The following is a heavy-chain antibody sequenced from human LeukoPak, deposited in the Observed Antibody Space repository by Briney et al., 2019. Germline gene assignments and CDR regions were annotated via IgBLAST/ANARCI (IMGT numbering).Heavy chain of an antibody. J-gene: IGHJ6*03. CDR2: IYTSGST. V-gene: IGHV4-39*07. D-gene: IGHD2-2*01. CDR3: ARDRNNVVVVPAADHYYYYYMDV. CDR1: GGSISSSSYY. Sequence: SETLSLTCTVSGGSISSSSYYWGWIRQPPGKGPEWIGSIYTSGSTNYNPSLKSRVTMSVDTSKNQFSLKLSSVTAADTAVYYCARDRNNVVVVPAADHYYYYYMDVWGKGTTVTVSS.